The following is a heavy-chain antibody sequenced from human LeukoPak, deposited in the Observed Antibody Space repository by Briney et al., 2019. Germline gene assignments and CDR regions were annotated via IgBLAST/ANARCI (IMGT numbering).Heavy chain of an antibody. Sequence: APMKVSCKTSGYSFATYGFCWVRQAPGDGLEWMGWISANTGKTSYAQKFQDRVTMTTDTSTTTAYMELRSLRLDDTAVYFCAKVAGDRMDYWGQGTLVTVSS. V-gene: IGHV1-18*01. CDR1: GYSFATYG. J-gene: IGHJ4*02. D-gene: IGHD6-13*01. CDR3: AKVAGDRMDY. CDR2: ISANTGKT.